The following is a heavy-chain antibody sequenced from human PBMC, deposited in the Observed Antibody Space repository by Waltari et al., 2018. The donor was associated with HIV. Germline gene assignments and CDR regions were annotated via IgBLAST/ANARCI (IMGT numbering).Heavy chain of an antibody. Sequence: EVQLVESGGGLVSPGRSLSLSCAASGFHFDDYAMHWVRQAPGKGREGVSDIIGNSSSIDYADSVKGRFTIARDNAKNSLYLQMNSLRAEDTALYYCAKGTAEYYASGRLGVWGQGTTVTVSS. D-gene: IGHD3-10*01. V-gene: IGHV3-9*01. CDR1: GFHFDDYA. J-gene: IGHJ6*02. CDR2: IIGNSSSI. CDR3: AKGTAEYYASGRLGV.